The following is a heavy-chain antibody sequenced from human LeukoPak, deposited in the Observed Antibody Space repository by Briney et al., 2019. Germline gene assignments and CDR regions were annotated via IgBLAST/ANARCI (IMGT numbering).Heavy chain of an antibody. CDR1: GFTFSSYS. Sequence: SGGSLRLSCAASGFTFSSYSMNLVRQAPGKGLEWVSYISSSSSTIYYADSVKGRFTISRDNAKNSLYLQMNSLRAEDTAVYYCASLLSSGWYLENYWGQGTLVTVSS. CDR2: ISSSSSTI. V-gene: IGHV3-48*01. D-gene: IGHD6-19*01. J-gene: IGHJ4*02. CDR3: ASLLSSGWYLENY.